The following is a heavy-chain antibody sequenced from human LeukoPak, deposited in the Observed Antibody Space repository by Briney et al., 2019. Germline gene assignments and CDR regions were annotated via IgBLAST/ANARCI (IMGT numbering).Heavy chain of an antibody. CDR1: GFTFTSSA. V-gene: IGHV1-58*01. Sequence: ASVKVSCKASGFTFTSSAVQWVRQARGQRREWIGWIVVGSGNTNYAQKFQERVTITRDMSTSTAYMELSSLRSEDTAVYYCAAGTQWELNYYYYGMDVWGQGTTVTVSS. CDR3: AAGTQWELNYYYYGMDV. J-gene: IGHJ6*02. CDR2: IVVGSGNT. D-gene: IGHD1-26*01.